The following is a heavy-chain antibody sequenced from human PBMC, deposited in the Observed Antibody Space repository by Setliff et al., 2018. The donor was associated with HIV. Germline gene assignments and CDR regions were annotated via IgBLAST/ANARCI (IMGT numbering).Heavy chain of an antibody. CDR1: GGSISSYY. V-gene: IGHV4-4*07. Sequence: PSETLSLTCTVSGGSISSYYWSWIRQPAGKGLEWIGRIYTSGSTNYYNPSLKSRVTISVDTSKNRFSLQLTSVTAADTAVYYCARHRDGGTYPLDYWGQGTLVTVSS. CDR3: ARHRDGGTYPLDY. J-gene: IGHJ4*02. CDR2: IYTSGST. D-gene: IGHD1-26*01.